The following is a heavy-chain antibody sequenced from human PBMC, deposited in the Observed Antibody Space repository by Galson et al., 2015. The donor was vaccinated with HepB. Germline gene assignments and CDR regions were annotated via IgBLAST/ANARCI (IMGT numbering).Heavy chain of an antibody. CDR3: ATIRRLGYCSSTSLLQCNHYYYYMDV. CDR1: GYTFTYRY. Sequence: SVKVSCKASGYTFTYRYLHWVRQAPGQALEWMGWITPFNGNTNYAQKFQDRVTITRDRSMSTAYMELSSLRSEDTAVYYCATIRRLGYCSSTSLLQCNHYYYYMDVWGKGTTVTVSS. J-gene: IGHJ6*03. V-gene: IGHV1-45*02. D-gene: IGHD2-2*01. CDR2: ITPFNGNT.